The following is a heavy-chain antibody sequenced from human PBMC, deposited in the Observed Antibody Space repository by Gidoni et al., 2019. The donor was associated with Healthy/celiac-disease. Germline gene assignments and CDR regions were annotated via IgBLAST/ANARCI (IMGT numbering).Heavy chain of an antibody. V-gene: IGHV4-31*03. Sequence: QVQLQESGPGLVKPSQTLSLTCTVPVGSISSGGYYWSWLRQHPGKGLEWIGYLSYSGSPYYNPSLKSRVTISVDTSKNQFSLKLSSVTAADTAVYYCAREATVGAAGDYWGQGTLVTVSS. CDR1: VGSISSGGYY. CDR2: LSYSGSP. D-gene: IGHD6-13*01. J-gene: IGHJ4*02. CDR3: AREATVGAAGDY.